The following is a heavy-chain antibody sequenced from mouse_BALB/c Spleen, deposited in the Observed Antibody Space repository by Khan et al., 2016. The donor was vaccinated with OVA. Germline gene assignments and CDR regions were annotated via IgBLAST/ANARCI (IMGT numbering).Heavy chain of an antibody. Sequence: QVQLQQSGPELVKPGASVKMSCKASGYTFTDYVMNWVKQRNGQGLEWIGQIYPGSGSTFYNEKFKGKATLTADRSSSTAYMQLSNLASEDSAVCVCARAGCAVFAYCAQGTLVTVSA. D-gene: IGHD6-1*01. J-gene: IGHJ3*01. V-gene: IGHV1-77*01. CDR1: GYTFTDYV. CDR3: ARAGCAVFAY. CDR2: IYPGSGST.